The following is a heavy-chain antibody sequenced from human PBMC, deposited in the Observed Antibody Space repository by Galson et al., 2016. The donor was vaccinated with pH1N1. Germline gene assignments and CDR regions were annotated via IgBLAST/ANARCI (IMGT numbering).Heavy chain of an antibody. V-gene: IGHV5-51*01. J-gene: IGHJ6*02. CDR3: ARHQSSSDDYFFYNMDV. Sequence: QSGAEVKKPGESLKIPCKGSGYIFSTFWIGWVRQMPGKGLEWMGIVYPGDSDTRYNPSFKGQVTISVDKSISTAYLQWSSLKASDSAIYFCARHQSSSDDYFFYNMDVWGQGTTVTVSS. CDR2: VYPGDSDT. D-gene: IGHD6-6*01. CDR1: GYIFSTFW.